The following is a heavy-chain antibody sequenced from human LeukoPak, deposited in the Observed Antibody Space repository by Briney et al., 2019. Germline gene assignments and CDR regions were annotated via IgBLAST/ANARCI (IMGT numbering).Heavy chain of an antibody. V-gene: IGHV3-23*01. D-gene: IGHD2-2*01. J-gene: IGHJ2*01. CDR2: ISGSGGST. CDR3: AKVRGSSLGWYFDL. Sequence: PGGSLRLSCAASGFTFSSYGMHWVRQAPGKGLEWVSAISGSGGSTYYADSVKGRFTISRDNSKNTLYLQMNSLRAEDTAVYYCAKVRGSSLGWYFDLWGRGTLVTVSS. CDR1: GFTFSSYG.